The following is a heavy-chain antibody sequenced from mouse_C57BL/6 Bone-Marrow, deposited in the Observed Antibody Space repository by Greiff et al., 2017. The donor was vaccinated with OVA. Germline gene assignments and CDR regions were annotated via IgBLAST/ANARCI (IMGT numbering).Heavy chain of an antibody. CDR1: GYTFTSYN. CDR2: IYPGNGDT. V-gene: IGHV1-12*01. D-gene: IGHD1-1*01. J-gene: IGHJ1*03. Sequence: LQESGAELVRPGASVKMSCKASGYTFTSYNMHWVKQTPRQGLEWIGAIYPGNGDTSYNQKFKGKATLTVDKSSSTAYMQLSSLTSEDSAVYFCARSSTGSSYWYFDVWGTGTTVTVSS. CDR3: ARSSTGSSYWYFDV.